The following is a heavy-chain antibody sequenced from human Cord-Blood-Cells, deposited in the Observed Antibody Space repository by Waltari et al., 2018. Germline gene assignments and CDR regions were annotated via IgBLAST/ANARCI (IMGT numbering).Heavy chain of an antibody. D-gene: IGHD6-13*01. CDR3: ARLPGIAAAGYDY. V-gene: IGHV4-34*01. CDR2: INHSGST. CDR1: GGSFSGYY. J-gene: IGHJ4*02. Sequence: QVQLQQWGAGLLKPSETLSLTCAVYGGSFSGYYWSWIRQPPGKGLEWIGEINHSGSTNYNPSRKSRVTISVDTSKNQFSLKLSSVTAADTAVYYCARLPGIAAAGYDYWGQGTLVTVSS.